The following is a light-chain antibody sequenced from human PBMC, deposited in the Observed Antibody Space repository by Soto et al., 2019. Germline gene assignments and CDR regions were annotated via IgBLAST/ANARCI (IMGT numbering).Light chain of an antibody. CDR3: QQYGSSPLT. J-gene: IGKJ4*01. Sequence: VITQAQATLSVSPGKTSSSSRGASESVSSHLAWYQQKPGQAPKVLIYRASIRATGIPDRFTGSGSGTDFTLTISRLAPEEFAVYYCQQYGSSPLTFGGGTKVDIK. V-gene: IGKV3-20*01. CDR2: RAS. CDR1: ESVSSH.